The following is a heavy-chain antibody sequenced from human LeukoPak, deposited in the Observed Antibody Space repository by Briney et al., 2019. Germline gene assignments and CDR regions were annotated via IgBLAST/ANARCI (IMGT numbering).Heavy chain of an antibody. V-gene: IGHV3-30*02. CDR3: AKAGGGII. J-gene: IGHJ3*02. Sequence: PGGSLRLSCAASGFTFSSYGMHWVRQAPGKGLEWVALIRYDGSNKYYADSVKGRFTISRDNSKNTLYPQMNSLRAEDTAVYYCAKAGGGIIWGQGTMVTVSS. D-gene: IGHD2-15*01. CDR1: GFTFSSYG. CDR2: IRYDGSNK.